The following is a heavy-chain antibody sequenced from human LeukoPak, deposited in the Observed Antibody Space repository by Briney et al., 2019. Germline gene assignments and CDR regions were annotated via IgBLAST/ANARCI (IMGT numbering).Heavy chain of an antibody. CDR3: ARAFQGSGGMDV. CDR2: IIPILGIA. Sequence: EASVKVSCKASGYTFTNYGFTWVRQAPGQGLEWMGRIIPILGIANYAQKFQGRVTITADKSTSTAYMELSSLRSEDTAVYYCARAFQGSGGMDVWGQGTTVTVPS. J-gene: IGHJ6*02. CDR1: GYTFTNYG. V-gene: IGHV1-69*04. D-gene: IGHD3-10*01.